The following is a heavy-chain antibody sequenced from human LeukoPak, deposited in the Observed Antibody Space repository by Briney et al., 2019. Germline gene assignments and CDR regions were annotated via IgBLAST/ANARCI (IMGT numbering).Heavy chain of an antibody. J-gene: IGHJ4*02. Sequence: GESLKISCKGSGYSFTYYWIGWVRQMPGKGLEWMGIIYPGDSDPRYRPSFQGQVTISVDKSISTAYLQWSSLKASDTAMYYCARQDGSSKYYFDYWGQGTLVTVSS. V-gene: IGHV5-51*01. D-gene: IGHD6-6*01. CDR3: ARQDGSSKYYFDY. CDR1: GYSFTYYW. CDR2: IYPGDSDP.